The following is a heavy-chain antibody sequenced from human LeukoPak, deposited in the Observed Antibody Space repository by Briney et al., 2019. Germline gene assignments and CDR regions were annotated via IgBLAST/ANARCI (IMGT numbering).Heavy chain of an antibody. CDR2: ISYDGSNK. V-gene: IGHV3-30*01. Sequence: GGSLRLSCAASGFTFSSYAMHWVRQAPGKGLEWVAVISYDGSNKNYADSVKGRFTISRDNSKNTLYLQMNSLRAEDTAVYYCARTHGVGATPYYFDYWGQGTLVTVSS. J-gene: IGHJ4*02. CDR3: ARTHGVGATPYYFDY. D-gene: IGHD1-26*01. CDR1: GFTFSSYA.